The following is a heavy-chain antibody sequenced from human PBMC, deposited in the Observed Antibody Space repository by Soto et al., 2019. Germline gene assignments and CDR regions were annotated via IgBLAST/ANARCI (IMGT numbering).Heavy chain of an antibody. CDR2: ISGSGIST. V-gene: IGHV3-23*01. CDR3: AKPPVITASYYYYDMDV. J-gene: IGHJ6*02. Sequence: GGSLRLSCAASGFTFSTYPMSWVRQAPGKGLEWVSGISGSGISTYYADSVKGRFTISRDNSKNTVFLQMNSLRAEDTAVYYCAKPPVITASYYYYDMDVWGQGTTVTVPS. D-gene: IGHD4-4*01. CDR1: GFTFSTYP.